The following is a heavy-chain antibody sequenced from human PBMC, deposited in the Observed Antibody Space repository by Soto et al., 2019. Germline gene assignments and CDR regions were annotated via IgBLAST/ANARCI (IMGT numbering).Heavy chain of an antibody. Sequence: GASVKVSCKASGGSFSTYGINWVRLAPGQGLEWMGGIIPKFGTTNYAQKFRGRVTITADESTNTAYMELSSLRSEDTAVYYCANALGLYYFDYWGQGTLVTVSS. J-gene: IGHJ4*02. CDR2: IIPKFGTT. D-gene: IGHD3-16*01. V-gene: IGHV1-69*13. CDR1: GGSFSTYG. CDR3: ANALGLYYFDY.